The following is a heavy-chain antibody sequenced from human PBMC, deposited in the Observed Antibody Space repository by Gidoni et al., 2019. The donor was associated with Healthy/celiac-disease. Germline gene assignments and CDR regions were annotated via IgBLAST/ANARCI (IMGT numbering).Heavy chain of an antibody. J-gene: IGHJ6*02. D-gene: IGHD6-6*01. CDR1: GYTFTSYG. CDR3: ARASSSHDYYYYYGMDV. Sequence: QVQLVQSGAEVKKPGASVKVSCKASGYTFTSYGISWVRQAPGQGLEWMGWISAYNGNTNYAQKLQGRVTMTTDTSTSTAYMELRSLRSDDTAVYYCARASSSHDYYYYYGMDVWGQGTTVTVSS. V-gene: IGHV1-18*01. CDR2: ISAYNGNT.